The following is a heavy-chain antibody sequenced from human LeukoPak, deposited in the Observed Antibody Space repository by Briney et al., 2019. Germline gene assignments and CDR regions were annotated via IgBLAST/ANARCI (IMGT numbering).Heavy chain of an antibody. J-gene: IGHJ4*02. D-gene: IGHD1-14*01. CDR2: IYYSGST. V-gene: IGHV4-39*07. CDR3: ARTITTGSYYFDY. Sequence: PSETLSLTCTVSGGSISSSSYYWGWIRQPPGKGLEWIGSIYYSGSTYYNPSLKSRVTISVDTSKNQFSLKLSSVTAADTAVYYCARTITTGSYYFDYWGQGTLVTVSP. CDR1: GGSISSSSYY.